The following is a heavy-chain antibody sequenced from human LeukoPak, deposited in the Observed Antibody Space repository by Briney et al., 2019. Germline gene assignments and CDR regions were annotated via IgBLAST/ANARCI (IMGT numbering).Heavy chain of an antibody. CDR2: IKQDGSEK. D-gene: IGHD3-22*01. CDR1: GFTFSSYW. CDR3: ARDVVYYDSSGYYYPFWNY. J-gene: IGHJ4*02. Sequence: PGGSLRLSCAASGFTFSSYWMSWFRQAPAKGLEWVANIKQDGSEKYYVDSVKGRFTISRDNAKNSLYLQMNSLRAEDTAVYYCARDVVYYDSSGYYYPFWNYWGQGTLVTVSS. V-gene: IGHV3-7*01.